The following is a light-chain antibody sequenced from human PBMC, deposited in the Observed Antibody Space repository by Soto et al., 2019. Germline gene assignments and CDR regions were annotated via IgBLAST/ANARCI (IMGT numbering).Light chain of an antibody. CDR3: SSYTTSNTRQIV. J-gene: IGLJ1*01. CDR1: SSDVGGYNY. CDR2: DVS. V-gene: IGLV2-14*03. Sequence: QSALTQPASVSGSPGQSITISCTGTSSDVGGYNYVSWYQHHPGKAPKLIIYDVSNRPSGVSNRFSGSKSGNTASLTISWLQPEDEADYYCSSYTTSNTRQIVFGTGTRSPS.